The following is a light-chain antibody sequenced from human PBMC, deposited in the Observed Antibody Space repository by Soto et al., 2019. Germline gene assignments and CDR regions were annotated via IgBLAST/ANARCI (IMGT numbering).Light chain of an antibody. Sequence: EIVLTQSPGTLSLSPGDRATLACRASQSVSSRYLAWYQQTPGQAPRLLIYGTSHRATGIPDRFSGSGSGTDFTLTINRLEPGDFAVYYCQQYGSSWTFGQGTKVDIK. CDR1: QSVSSRY. V-gene: IGKV3-20*01. CDR3: QQYGSSWT. J-gene: IGKJ1*01. CDR2: GTS.